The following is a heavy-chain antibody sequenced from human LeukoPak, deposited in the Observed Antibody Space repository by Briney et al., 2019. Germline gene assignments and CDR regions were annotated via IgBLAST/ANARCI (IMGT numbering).Heavy chain of an antibody. CDR2: ISSSSTYI. CDR3: AKVRTSDYYYYYAMDV. J-gene: IGHJ6*02. V-gene: IGHV3-21*04. Sequence: PGGSLRLSCAASGFTFSSYSMNWVRQAPGKGLEWVSSISSSSTYIYYADSVKGRFTISRDNAKNSLYLQMNSLRAEDTAVYYCAKVRTSDYYYYYAMDVWGQGTTVTVSS. D-gene: IGHD1/OR15-1a*01. CDR1: GFTFSSYS.